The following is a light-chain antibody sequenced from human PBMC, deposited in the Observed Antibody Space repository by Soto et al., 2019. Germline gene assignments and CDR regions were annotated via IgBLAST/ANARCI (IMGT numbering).Light chain of an antibody. J-gene: IGKJ4*01. V-gene: IGKV3-20*01. CDR1: HTISSSY. CDR3: QQYNNLPRT. Sequence: EIVLTQSPGTLSLSPGERATLSCRASHTISSSYLAWYQQKPGQAPRLLMYGISRRATGIPARFSGSGSGTEFTLTISSLQSEDYAVYYCQQYNNLPRTFGGGTKVDIK. CDR2: GIS.